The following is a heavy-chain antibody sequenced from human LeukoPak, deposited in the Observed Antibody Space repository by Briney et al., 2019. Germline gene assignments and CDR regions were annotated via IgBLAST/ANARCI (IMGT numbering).Heavy chain of an antibody. CDR2: IYYSGST. CDR1: GGSISSGDYY. V-gene: IGHV4-30-4*01. J-gene: IGHJ3*02. Sequence: SSQTLSLTCTVSGGSISSGDYYWSWIRQPPGKGLEWIGYIYYSGSTYYNPSLKSRVTISVDTSKNQFSLKLSSVTAADTAVYYCARGRLGLLLWDAFDIWGQGTMVTVSS. CDR3: ARGRLGLLLWDAFDI. D-gene: IGHD3-10*01.